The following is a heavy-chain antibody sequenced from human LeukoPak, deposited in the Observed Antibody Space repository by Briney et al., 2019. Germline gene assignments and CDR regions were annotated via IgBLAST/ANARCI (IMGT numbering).Heavy chain of an antibody. Sequence: GGSLRLSCAASGFTFSSYAMSWARQAPGTGLEWVSAISGGGGKTWYADSVKGRFTISRDNSKNTLYLQMNSLRAEDTALYYCAKDPIVFNSGDYYLGAFNIWGQGAMVTVSS. D-gene: IGHD2-21*02. CDR1: GFTFSSYA. V-gene: IGHV3-23*01. CDR3: AKDPIVFNSGDYYLGAFNI. J-gene: IGHJ3*02. CDR2: ISGGGGKT.